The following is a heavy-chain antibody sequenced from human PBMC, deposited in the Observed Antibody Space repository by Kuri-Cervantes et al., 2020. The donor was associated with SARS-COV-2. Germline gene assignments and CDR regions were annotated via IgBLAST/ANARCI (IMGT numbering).Heavy chain of an antibody. J-gene: IGHJ6*03. CDR1: GFTFSSYS. D-gene: IGHD3-3*01. CDR2: ISSSGSTI. V-gene: IGHV3-48*04. Sequence: GESLKISCAASGFTFSSYSMNWVRQAPGKGLEWVSYISSSGSTIYYADSVKGRFTISRDNAKNSLYLQMNSLRAEDTAVYYCARILADYDFWSGYYMDVWGKGTTVTVSS. CDR3: ARILADYDFWSGYYMDV.